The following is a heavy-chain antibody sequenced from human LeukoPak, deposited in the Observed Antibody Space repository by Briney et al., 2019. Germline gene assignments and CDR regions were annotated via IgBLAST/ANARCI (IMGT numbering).Heavy chain of an antibody. CDR2: ISSSRSYI. Sequence: GGSLRLSCAASGFTFSSYSMNWVRQAPGKGLEWVSFISSSRSYIYYTDSVKGRFTISRDNAKNSLYLQMNSLRAEDTAVYYCARFIAAPYYFDYWGRGTLVTVSS. CDR3: ARFIAAPYYFDY. D-gene: IGHD6-13*01. J-gene: IGHJ4*02. V-gene: IGHV3-21*01. CDR1: GFTFSSYS.